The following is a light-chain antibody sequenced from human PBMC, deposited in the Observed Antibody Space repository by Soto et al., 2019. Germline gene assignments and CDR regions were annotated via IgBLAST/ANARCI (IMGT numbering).Light chain of an antibody. Sequence: EIVMTQSPATLSVSPGEGVALSCRASQSINNFLAWYQQRPGQAPRLLISRASTRATGVPARFSGSGSGTEFTLSISSLQSEDFAVYYCRQYNNWPRSFGQGTKLEIK. CDR3: RQYNNWPRS. CDR2: RAS. V-gene: IGKV3-15*01. CDR1: QSINNF. J-gene: IGKJ2*01.